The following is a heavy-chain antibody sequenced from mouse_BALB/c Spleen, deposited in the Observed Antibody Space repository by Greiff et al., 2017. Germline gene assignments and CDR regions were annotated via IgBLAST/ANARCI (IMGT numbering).Heavy chain of an antibody. J-gene: IGHJ3*01. CDR2: IDPENGDT. D-gene: IGHD2-4*01. V-gene: IGHV14-4*02. Sequence: VHVKQSGAELVRSGASVKLSCTASGFNIKDYYMHWVKQRPEQGLEWIGWIDPENGDTEYAPKFQGKATMTADTSSNTAYLQLSSLTSEDTAVYYCGGDYDYGRFAYWGQGTLVTVSA. CDR1: GFNIKDYY. CDR3: GGDYDYGRFAY.